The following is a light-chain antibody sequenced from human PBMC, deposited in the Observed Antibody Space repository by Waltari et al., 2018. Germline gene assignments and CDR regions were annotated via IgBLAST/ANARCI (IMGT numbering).Light chain of an antibody. CDR1: SSDIGGYHY. J-gene: IGLJ2*01. CDR2: DVA. V-gene: IGLV2-14*03. CDR3: ASYTSTNTVI. Sequence: QAALTQPASVSASPGQSITISCTGTSSDIGGYHYVFWYQQHPGKVPKLMIYDVARWPSGVSNRFSGSKSGNTASLTISGLQAEDEADYYCASYTSTNTVIFGGGTKVTVL.